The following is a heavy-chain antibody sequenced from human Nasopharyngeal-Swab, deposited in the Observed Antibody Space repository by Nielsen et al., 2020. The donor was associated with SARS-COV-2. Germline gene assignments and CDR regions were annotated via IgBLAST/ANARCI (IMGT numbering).Heavy chain of an antibody. Sequence: GESLKISCAASGFTFSSYWMSWVRQAPGKGLEWVANIKQDGSEKYYVDSVKGRFTISRDNAKNSLYLQMNSLRAEDTAVYYCAGDPIPNWNYGRTDFDYWGQGTLVTVSS. CDR1: GFTFSSYW. J-gene: IGHJ4*02. V-gene: IGHV3-7*01. CDR2: IKQDGSEK. D-gene: IGHD1-7*01. CDR3: AGDPIPNWNYGRTDFDY.